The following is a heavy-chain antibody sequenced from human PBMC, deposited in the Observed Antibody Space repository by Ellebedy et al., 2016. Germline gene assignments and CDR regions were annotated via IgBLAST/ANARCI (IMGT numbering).Heavy chain of an antibody. CDR2: INEDGSEK. D-gene: IGHD3-16*01. CDR1: GFTFSNYW. V-gene: IGHV3-7*04. J-gene: IGHJ6*02. CDR3: ARGMRVMSYYYGMDV. Sequence: GGSLRLSCAASGFTFSNYWMSWVRQAPGKGLEWVANINEDGSEKHCVDSVKGRFTISRDNAKNSRYLQMNSLRAEDTAVYYCARGMRVMSYYYGMDVWGQGTTVTVSS.